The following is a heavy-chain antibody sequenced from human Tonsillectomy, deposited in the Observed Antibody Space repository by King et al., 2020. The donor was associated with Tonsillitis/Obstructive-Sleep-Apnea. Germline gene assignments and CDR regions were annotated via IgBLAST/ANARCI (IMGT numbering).Heavy chain of an antibody. CDR1: GYSFTSYY. V-gene: IGHV1-46*01. J-gene: IGHJ6*03. CDR2: INPSGGST. D-gene: IGHD3-16*01. CDR3: ARDGGGSDDYYYYMDV. Sequence: QLVQSGAEVKKPGASVKVSCKASGYSFTSYYMHWVRQAPGQGLEWMGLINPSGGSTSNAQKLPGRVTMTRDTSTSKVYMELSSLRSEDTAVYYLARDGGGSDDYYYYMDVWGKGTTVTVSS.